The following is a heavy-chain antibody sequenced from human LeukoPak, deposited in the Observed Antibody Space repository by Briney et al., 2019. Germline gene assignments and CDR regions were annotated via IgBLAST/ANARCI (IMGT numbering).Heavy chain of an antibody. Sequence: PSETLSLTCTVSGGSISSSSYHWGWIRQPPGKGLEWIGSIYYSGSTYYNPSLKSRVTISVDTSKSQFSLKLSSVTAADTAVYYCARWYYDSSGYRYFDYWGQGTLVTVSS. CDR3: ARWYYDSSGYRYFDY. D-gene: IGHD3-22*01. V-gene: IGHV4-39*07. CDR1: GGSISSSSYH. CDR2: IYYSGST. J-gene: IGHJ4*02.